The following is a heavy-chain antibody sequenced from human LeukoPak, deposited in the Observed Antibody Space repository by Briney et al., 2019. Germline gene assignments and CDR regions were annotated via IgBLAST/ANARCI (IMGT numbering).Heavy chain of an antibody. J-gene: IGHJ4*02. V-gene: IGHV4-30-4*08. D-gene: IGHD3-22*01. CDR2: IYYSGST. CDR1: GGSISSGDYY. Sequence: PSETLSLTCTVSGGSISSGDYYWSWIRQAPGKGLEWIGYIYYSGSTYYNPSLKSRVTISVDTSKNQFSLKLSSVTAADTAVYYCARDRGGLVGYDNQAGAFDYWGQGTLVTVSS. CDR3: ARDRGGLVGYDNQAGAFDY.